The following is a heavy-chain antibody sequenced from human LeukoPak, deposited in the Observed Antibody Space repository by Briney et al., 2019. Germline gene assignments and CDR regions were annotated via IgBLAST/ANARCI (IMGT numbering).Heavy chain of an antibody. J-gene: IGHJ4*02. Sequence: GGSLRLSCAASGFTFSSYAMSWVRQAPGKGLEWVSTISGSGSGGSTYYADSVKGRFTISRDNSKNTLYLQMNSLRAEDAAVYYCAKSGLNRFDYWGQGTLVTVSS. CDR3: AKSGLNRFDY. V-gene: IGHV3-23*01. CDR2: ISGSGSGGST. CDR1: GFTFSSYA. D-gene: IGHD2-15*01.